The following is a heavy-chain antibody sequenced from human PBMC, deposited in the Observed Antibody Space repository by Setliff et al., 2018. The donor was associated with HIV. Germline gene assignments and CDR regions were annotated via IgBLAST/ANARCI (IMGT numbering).Heavy chain of an antibody. D-gene: IGHD1-1*01. CDR2: IYHSGST. J-gene: IGHJ4*02. CDR1: GGSISSGSYY. V-gene: IGHV4-61*10. CDR3: ARDRFTIPRERYFDY. Sequence: PSETLSLTCSVSGGSISSGSYYWSWIRQPAGKGLEWIGEIYHSGSTNYNPSLKSRVTISVDKSKNQFSLKLSSVTAADTAVYYCARDRFTIPRERYFDYWGQGTLVTVSS.